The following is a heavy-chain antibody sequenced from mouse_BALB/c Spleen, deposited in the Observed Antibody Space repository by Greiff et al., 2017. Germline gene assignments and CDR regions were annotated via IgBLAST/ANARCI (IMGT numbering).Heavy chain of an antibody. CDR2: IDPSDSYT. V-gene: IGHV1-69*02. D-gene: IGHD3-3*01. CDR3: AREGRGEINAMDY. CDR1: GYTFTSYW. Sequence: QVQLQQPGAELVKPGASVKLSCKASGYTFTSYWMHWVKQRPGQGLEWIGEIDPSDSYTNYNQKFKGKATLTVDKSSSTAYMQLSSLTSEDSAVYYCAREGRGEINAMDYWGQGTSVTVSS. J-gene: IGHJ4*01.